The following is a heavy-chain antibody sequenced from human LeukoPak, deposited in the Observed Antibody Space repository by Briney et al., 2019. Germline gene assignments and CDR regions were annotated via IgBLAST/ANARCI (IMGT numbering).Heavy chain of an antibody. CDR1: GFTITTYW. D-gene: IGHD6-19*01. CDR2: IKQDGTET. V-gene: IGHV3-7*03. Sequence: GGSLRLSCAASGFTITTYWMSWVRQAPGKGLEWGANIKQDGTETYYVDSVKGRFTISRDNAKNTLYLQMNSLRAEDTAVYYCAKQHSSDWNGLAEYFQHWGQGTLVTVSS. CDR3: AKQHSSDWNGLAEYFQH. J-gene: IGHJ1*01.